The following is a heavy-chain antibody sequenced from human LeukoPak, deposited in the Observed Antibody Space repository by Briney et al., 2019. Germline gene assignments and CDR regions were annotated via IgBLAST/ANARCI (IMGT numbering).Heavy chain of an antibody. CDR2: ISGSGGST. CDR3: AKSGSTGDTGFGDY. V-gene: IGHV3-23*01. J-gene: IGHJ4*02. D-gene: IGHD7-27*01. CDR1: GFTVSSNS. Sequence: GGSLRLSCTVSGFTVSSNSMSWVRQAPGKGLEWVSAISGSGGSTYYADSVKGRFTISRDNSKNTLYLQMNSLRAEDTAVYYCAKSGSTGDTGFGDYWGQGTLVTVSS.